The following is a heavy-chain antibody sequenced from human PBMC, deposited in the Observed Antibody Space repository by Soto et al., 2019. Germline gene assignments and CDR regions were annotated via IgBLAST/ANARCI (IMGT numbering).Heavy chain of an antibody. CDR1: GFTFSSYA. V-gene: IGHV3-23*01. CDR2: ISGSGGST. J-gene: IGHJ4*02. D-gene: IGHD3-10*01. Sequence: GGSLRLSWAASGFTFSSYAMSWVRQAPGKGLEWVSAISGSGGSTYYADSVKGRFTISRDNSKNTLYLQMNSLRAEDTAVYYCAKDVLLWFGDNYFDYWGKGTLVTVSS. CDR3: AKDVLLWFGDNYFDY.